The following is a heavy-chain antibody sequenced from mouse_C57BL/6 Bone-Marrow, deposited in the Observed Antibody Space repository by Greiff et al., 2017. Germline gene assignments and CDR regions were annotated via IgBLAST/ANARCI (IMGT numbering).Heavy chain of an antibody. V-gene: IGHV14-4*01. CDR2: IDPENGDT. CDR3: TPLAWFAY. J-gene: IGHJ3*01. Sequence: VQLQQSGAELVRPGASVKLSCTASGFNIKDDYMHWVQQRPEPGLEWIGWIDPENGDTEYASKFQGKATITADTSSNTAYLQLSSLTSEDTAVYYCTPLAWFAYWGQGTLVTVSA. CDR1: GFNIKDDY.